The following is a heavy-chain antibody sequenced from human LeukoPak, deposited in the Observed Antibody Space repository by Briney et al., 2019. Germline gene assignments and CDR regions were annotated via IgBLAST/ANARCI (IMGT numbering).Heavy chain of an antibody. CDR1: GFTFSSYG. V-gene: IGHV3-23*01. D-gene: IGHD3-22*01. Sequence: PGGSLRLSCAASGFTFSSYGMSWVRQAPGKGLECVSHISGSGGSSYYADSVKGRFTISRDNSKNTLYLQMNSLRAEDTAVYYCAKDFYYDSNHFDYWGQGTLVTVSS. J-gene: IGHJ4*02. CDR3: AKDFYYDSNHFDY. CDR2: ISGSGGSS.